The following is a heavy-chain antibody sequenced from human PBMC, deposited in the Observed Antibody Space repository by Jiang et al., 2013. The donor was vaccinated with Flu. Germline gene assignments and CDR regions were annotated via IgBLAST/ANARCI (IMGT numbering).Heavy chain of an antibody. Sequence: QLVEVWGRLGPAWGVPSRLSCAASGFTFSSYWMSWVRQAPGKGLEWVANIKQDGSEKYYVDSVKGRFTISRDNAKNSLYLQMNSLRAEDTAVYYCASEGLDYYGSGSYSSDYWGQGTLVTVSS. D-gene: IGHD3-10*01. CDR1: GFTFSSYW. CDR3: ASEGLDYYGSGSYSSDY. V-gene: IGHV3-7*03. CDR2: IKQDGSEK. J-gene: IGHJ4*02.